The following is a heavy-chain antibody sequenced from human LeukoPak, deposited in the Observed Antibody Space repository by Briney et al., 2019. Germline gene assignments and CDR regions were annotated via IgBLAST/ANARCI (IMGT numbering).Heavy chain of an antibody. V-gene: IGHV1-18*01. D-gene: IGHD3-9*01. CDR2: ISAYNGNT. J-gene: IGHJ6*02. Sequence: ASVKVSCKASGYTFTSYGISWVRQAPGQGLEWMGWISAYNGNTNYAQKLQGRVTMTTDTSTSTAYMEVRSLRSDDTAVYYCAREGLRYFYWLPLNYYGMDVWGQGTTVTVSS. CDR3: AREGLRYFYWLPLNYYGMDV. CDR1: GYTFTSYG.